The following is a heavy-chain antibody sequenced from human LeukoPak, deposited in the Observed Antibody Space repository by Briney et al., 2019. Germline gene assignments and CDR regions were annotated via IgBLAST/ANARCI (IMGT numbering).Heavy chain of an antibody. J-gene: IGHJ4*02. D-gene: IGHD3-10*01. V-gene: IGHV3-30*18. Sequence: GRSLSLSCAASRFTFNSYGMHWVRQAPGKGLQWVAVISYDGSDKYYADSVKGRFTISRDNSKKTLYLQMNSLRAEDTAVYYCAKDHLHIFGSGSYIDYWGQGTLVTVSS. CDR1: RFTFNSYG. CDR3: AKDHLHIFGSGSYIDY. CDR2: ISYDGSDK.